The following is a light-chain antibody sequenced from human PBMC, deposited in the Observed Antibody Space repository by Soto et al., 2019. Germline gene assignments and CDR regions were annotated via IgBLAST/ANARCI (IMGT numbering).Light chain of an antibody. V-gene: IGKV1-27*01. CDR1: QGISNY. CDR2: AAS. J-gene: IGKJ1*01. CDR3: QKYNSAPRT. Sequence: DIQMTQSPSSLSASVGGRVTITCRASQGISNYLAWYQQKPGKVPKLLIYAASTLQSGGPSRFSGSGSGTDFTITISILQPEDVANYYCQKYNSAPRTFGQGTNVDIK.